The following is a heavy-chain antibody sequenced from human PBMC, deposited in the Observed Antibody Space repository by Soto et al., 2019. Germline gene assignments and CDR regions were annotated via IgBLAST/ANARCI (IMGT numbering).Heavy chain of an antibody. D-gene: IGHD3-3*01. Sequence: ASVKVSWKAAGYAITIYYMHWVRQAPGQGLEWMGIINPSGGSTSYAQKFQGRVTMTRDTSTSTVYMELSSLRSEDTAVYYCAGGGMVIKYFQHWGQGTLVTVS. CDR1: GYAITIYY. J-gene: IGHJ1*01. CDR2: INPSGGST. V-gene: IGHV1-46*01. CDR3: AGGGMVIKYFQH.